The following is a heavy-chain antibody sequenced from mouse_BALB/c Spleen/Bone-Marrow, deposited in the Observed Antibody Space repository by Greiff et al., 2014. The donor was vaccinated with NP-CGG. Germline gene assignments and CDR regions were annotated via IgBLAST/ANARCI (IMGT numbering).Heavy chain of an antibody. Sequence: SGAELVKPGASVKLSCKASGYTFTSYWMHWVKQRPGQGLEWIGEINPSNGRTNYNEKFKSKATLTVDKSSSTAYMQLSSLTSEDSAVYYCARDWDEAYYFDYWGQGTTLTVSS. CDR2: INPSNGRT. CDR1: GYTFTSYW. J-gene: IGHJ2*01. CDR3: ARDWDEAYYFDY. D-gene: IGHD4-1*01. V-gene: IGHV1S81*02.